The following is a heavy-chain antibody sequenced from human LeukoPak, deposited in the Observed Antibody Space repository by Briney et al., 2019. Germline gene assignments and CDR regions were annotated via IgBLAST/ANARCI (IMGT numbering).Heavy chain of an antibody. V-gene: IGHV4-59*01. CDR3: ARGGYYMDV. Sequence: SETLSLTCTVSGDSISGYYWSWIRQPPGKGLEWIGYVYYSGSTNYNPSLKSRVTISVVTSKNQFSLKLTSVTAADTAVYYCARGGYYMDVWGKGTTVTVSS. CDR1: GDSISGYY. J-gene: IGHJ6*03. CDR2: VYYSGST.